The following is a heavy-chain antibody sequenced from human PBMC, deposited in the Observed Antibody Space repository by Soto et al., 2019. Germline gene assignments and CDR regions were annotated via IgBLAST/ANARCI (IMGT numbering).Heavy chain of an antibody. Sequence: EVQLLDSGGGLVQPGGSLRLSCEASGFTFSNYAMNWVRQAPGKGLEWVLGISGGGDNTYYADSVKGRFTISRDNSKNRVFLQMNSLRAEDTAVYYCAKERPGRGFDYGGQGTLVTVSS. CDR1: GFTFSNYA. D-gene: IGHD1-26*01. CDR3: AKERPGRGFDY. CDR2: ISGGGDNT. J-gene: IGHJ4*02. V-gene: IGHV3-23*01.